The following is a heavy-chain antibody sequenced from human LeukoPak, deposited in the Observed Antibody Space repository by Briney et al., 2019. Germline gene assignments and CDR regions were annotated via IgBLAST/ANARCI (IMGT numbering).Heavy chain of an antibody. CDR3: ARHKVTYDD. V-gene: IGHV4-39*01. CDR1: GGSISSSSYY. D-gene: IGHD3-3*01. CDR2: IYYSGST. J-gene: IGHJ4*02. Sequence: KPSETLSLTCTVSGGSISSSSYYWGWIRQPPGKGLEWIGSIYYSGSTYYNPSLKSRVTISVDTSKNQFSLKLSSVTAADTAVYYCARHKVTYDDWGQGTLVTVSS.